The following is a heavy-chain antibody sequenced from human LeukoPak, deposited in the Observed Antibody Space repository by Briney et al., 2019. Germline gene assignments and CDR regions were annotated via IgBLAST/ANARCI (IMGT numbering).Heavy chain of an antibody. V-gene: IGHV3-30*18. Sequence: PGRSLRLSCAASGFTFSSYGMHWVRQAPGKGLEWVAVISYDGSNKYYADSVKGRFTISRDNSKNTLYLQMNSLRAEDTAVYYCAKRGSSRYYYVHYYYGMDVWGQGTTVTVSS. J-gene: IGHJ6*02. CDR2: ISYDGSNK. D-gene: IGHD3-22*01. CDR3: AKRGSSRYYYVHYYYGMDV. CDR1: GFTFSSYG.